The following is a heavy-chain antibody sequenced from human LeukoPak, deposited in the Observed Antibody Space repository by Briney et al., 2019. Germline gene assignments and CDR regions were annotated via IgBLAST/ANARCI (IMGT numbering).Heavy chain of an antibody. CDR1: GFTFSSYG. V-gene: IGHV3-48*03. CDR2: ISTSGSTM. J-gene: IGHJ4*02. Sequence: GGSLRLSCAASGFTFSSYGMNWVRQAPGKGLEWVSYISTSGSTMYYADSVRGRFTISRDNAKNSLYLQMNSLRAEDTAVYYCARNFASWGQGTLVTVSS. CDR3: ARNFAS.